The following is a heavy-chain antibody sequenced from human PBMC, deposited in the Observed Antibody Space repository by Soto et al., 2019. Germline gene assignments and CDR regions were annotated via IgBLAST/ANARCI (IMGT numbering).Heavy chain of an antibody. D-gene: IGHD4-17*01. CDR2: ISYDGSNK. CDR1: GFTFSSYG. V-gene: IGHV3-30*03. CDR3: ARGRIYGDYGSFDY. J-gene: IGHJ4*02. Sequence: PGGSLRLSCAASGFTFSSYGMHWVRQAPGKGLEWVAVISYDGSNKYYADSVKGRFTISRDNSKNTLYLQMNSLRAEDTAVYYCARGRIYGDYGSFDYWGQGTLVTVSS.